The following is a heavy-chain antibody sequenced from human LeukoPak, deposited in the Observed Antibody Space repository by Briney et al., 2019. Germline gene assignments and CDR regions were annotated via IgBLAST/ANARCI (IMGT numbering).Heavy chain of an antibody. D-gene: IGHD6-19*01. CDR3: ARVYSSGSRAFQH. Sequence: SETLSLTCTVSGGSISSGSYYWSWIRQPPGKGLGWIGYIYHSGSTYYNPSLKSRVTISVDRSKNQFSLKLSSVTAADTAVYYCARVYSSGSRAFQHWGQGTLVTVSS. V-gene: IGHV4-30-2*01. J-gene: IGHJ1*01. CDR1: GGSISSGSYY. CDR2: IYHSGST.